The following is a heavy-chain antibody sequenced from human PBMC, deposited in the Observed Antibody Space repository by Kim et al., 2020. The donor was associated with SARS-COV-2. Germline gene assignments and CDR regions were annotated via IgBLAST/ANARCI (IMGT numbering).Heavy chain of an antibody. Sequence: SETLSLTCAVYGGSFSGYYWSWIRQPPGKGLEWIGEINHSGSTNYNPSLKSRVTISVDTSKNQFSLKLSSVTAADTAVYYCARGIQFRIAAAGGNWFYPWGQGTLVTVSS. J-gene: IGHJ5*02. D-gene: IGHD6-13*01. CDR2: INHSGST. CDR1: GGSFSGYY. V-gene: IGHV4-34*01. CDR3: ARGIQFRIAAAGGNWFYP.